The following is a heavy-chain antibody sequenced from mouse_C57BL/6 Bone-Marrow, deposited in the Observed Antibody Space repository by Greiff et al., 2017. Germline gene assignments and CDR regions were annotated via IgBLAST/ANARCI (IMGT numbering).Heavy chain of an antibody. V-gene: IGHV5-6*01. J-gene: IGHJ4*01. CDR2: ISSGGSYT. D-gene: IGHD1-1*01. CDR1: GFTFSSYG. CDR3: ARGEFITTVVATHYYAMDY. Sequence: EVHLVESGGDLVKPGGSLKLSCAASGFTFSSYGMSWVRQTPDKRLEWVATISSGGSYTYYPDSVKGRFTISRDNAKNTLYLQMSSLKSEDTAMYYCARGEFITTVVATHYYAMDYWGQGTSVTVSS.